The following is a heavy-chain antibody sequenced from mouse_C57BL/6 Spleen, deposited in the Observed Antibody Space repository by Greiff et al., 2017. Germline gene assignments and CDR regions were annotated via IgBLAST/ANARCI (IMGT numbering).Heavy chain of an antibody. V-gene: IGHV5-16*01. CDR1: GFTFSDYY. CDR2: INYDGSST. J-gene: IGHJ4*01. D-gene: IGHD2-5*01. Sequence: EVQLVESEGGLVQPGSSMKLSCTASGFTFSDYYMAWVRQVPEKGLEWVANINYDGSSTYYLDSLKSRFIISRDNAKNILYLQMSSLKSEDTATYYCARGVYSNYVDYYAMDYWGQGTSVTVSS. CDR3: ARGVYSNYVDYYAMDY.